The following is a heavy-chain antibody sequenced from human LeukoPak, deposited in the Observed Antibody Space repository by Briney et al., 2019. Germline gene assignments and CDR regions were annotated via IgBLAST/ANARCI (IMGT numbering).Heavy chain of an antibody. Sequence: GGSLRLSCAASGFTFSSYGMHWVRQAPGKGLEWVAFIRYDGSNKYYADSVKGRFTISRDNSKNMLYLQMNSLRAEDTAVYYCAKDSGHILTGYYPNWFDPWGQGTLVTVSS. J-gene: IGHJ5*02. CDR3: AKDSGHILTGYYPNWFDP. CDR2: IRYDGSNK. V-gene: IGHV3-30*02. CDR1: GFTFSSYG. D-gene: IGHD3-9*01.